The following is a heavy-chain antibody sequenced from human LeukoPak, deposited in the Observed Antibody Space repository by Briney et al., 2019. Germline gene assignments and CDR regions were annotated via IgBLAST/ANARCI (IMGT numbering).Heavy chain of an antibody. CDR2: INPSGGST. J-gene: IGHJ4*02. CDR3: AREFLSGWYGY. D-gene: IGHD6-19*01. CDR1: GYTFTSYY. V-gene: IGHV1-46*01. Sequence: ASVKVSCKASGYTFTSYYMHWVRQAPGQGLEWMGIINPSGGSTSYAQKFQGRVTMTRDMSTSTVYMKLSSLRSEDTAVYYCAREFLSGWYGYWGQGTLVTVSS.